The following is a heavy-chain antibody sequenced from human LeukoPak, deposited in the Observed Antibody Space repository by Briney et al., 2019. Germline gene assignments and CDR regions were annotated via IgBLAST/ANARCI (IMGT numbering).Heavy chain of an antibody. CDR1: GGSFSGYY. Sequence: TSETLSLTCAVYGGSFSGYYWSWIRQPPGKGLEWIGEINHSGSTNYNPSLKSRVTISVDKSKNQFSLKLSSVTAADTAVYYCARGSGSYFGEMDYWGQGTLVTVSS. CDR3: ARGSGSYFGEMDY. J-gene: IGHJ4*02. CDR2: INHSGST. D-gene: IGHD3-10*01. V-gene: IGHV4-34*01.